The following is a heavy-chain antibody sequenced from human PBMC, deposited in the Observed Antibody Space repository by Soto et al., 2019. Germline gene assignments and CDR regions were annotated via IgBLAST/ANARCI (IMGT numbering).Heavy chain of an antibody. CDR1: GGSISSYY. D-gene: IGHD4-17*01. CDR3: ARVDDYDDAFDI. CDR2: IYYSGST. Sequence: PSETLSLTCTVSGGSISSYYWSWIRQPPGKGLEWIGYIYYSGSTNYNPSLKSRVTISVDTSKNQFSLKLSSVTAADTAVYYCARVDDYDDAFDIWGQGTMVTVSS. J-gene: IGHJ3*02. V-gene: IGHV4-59*01.